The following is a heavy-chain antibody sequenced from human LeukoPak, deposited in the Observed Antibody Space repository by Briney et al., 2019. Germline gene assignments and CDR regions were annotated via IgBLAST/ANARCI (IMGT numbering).Heavy chain of an antibody. CDR3: AKVQDSSSWHPLDY. V-gene: IGHV1-18*01. CDR2: INTHNGDT. J-gene: IGHJ4*02. D-gene: IGHD6-13*01. Sequence: GASVKVSCKASGYTFASFGITWVRQAPGQGLEWMGWINTHNGDTNYAQKLQGRVTITADESTSTAYMELSSLRSEDTAVYYCAKVQDSSSWHPLDYWGQGTLVTVSS. CDR1: GYTFASFG.